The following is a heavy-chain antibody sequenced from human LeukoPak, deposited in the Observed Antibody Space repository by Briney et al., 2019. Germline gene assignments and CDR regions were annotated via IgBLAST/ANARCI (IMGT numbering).Heavy chain of an antibody. CDR1: GGSISSSSYS. Sequence: LSLTCTVSGGSISSSSYSWSWIRQPPGKGLEWIGYIYHSGSTYYNPSLKSRVAISVDRSKNQFSLKLSSVTAADTAVYYCARSYCSSTSCYGPNNWFDPWGQGTLVTVSS. D-gene: IGHD2-2*01. CDR3: ARSYCSSTSCYGPNNWFDP. CDR2: IYHSGST. J-gene: IGHJ5*02. V-gene: IGHV4-30-2*01.